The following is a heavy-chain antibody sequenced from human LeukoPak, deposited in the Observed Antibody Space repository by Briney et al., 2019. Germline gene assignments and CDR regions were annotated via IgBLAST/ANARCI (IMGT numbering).Heavy chain of an antibody. Sequence: SAPTLVKPTQTLTLTCTFSGFSLSTSGVNVGWIRQPPGKALEWLALIYWDDDKRYSPSLKSRLTITKDTSKNQVVLTMTNMDPVDTATYYCAHRRLAAGTNYFDYWGQGTLVTVSS. D-gene: IGHD6-13*01. J-gene: IGHJ4*02. CDR1: GFSLSTSGVN. CDR3: AHRRLAAGTNYFDY. V-gene: IGHV2-5*02. CDR2: IYWDDDK.